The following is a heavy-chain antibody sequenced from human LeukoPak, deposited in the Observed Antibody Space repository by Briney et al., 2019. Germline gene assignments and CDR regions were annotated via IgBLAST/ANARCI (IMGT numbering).Heavy chain of an antibody. D-gene: IGHD5-24*01. CDR3: ANFKGKDGIKDHFDY. V-gene: IGHV3-23*01. Sequence: GGSLRLSCAASGFTFSSYAMSWVRQAPGKGLEWVSAISGSGGSTYYADSVKGRFAISRDNSKNTLYLQMNSLRAEDTAVYYCANFKGKDGIKDHFDYWGQGTLVTVSS. J-gene: IGHJ4*02. CDR1: GFTFSSYA. CDR2: ISGSGGST.